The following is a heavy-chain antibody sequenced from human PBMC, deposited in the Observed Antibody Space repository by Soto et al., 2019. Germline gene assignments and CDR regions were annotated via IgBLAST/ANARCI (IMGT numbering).Heavy chain of an antibody. D-gene: IGHD3-22*01. J-gene: IGHJ6*02. Sequence: QVQLVESGGGVVQAGRSLRLSCEVSGFSFSIYAMHWVRQAPGKGLEWVAVISYDQSNEYYADSVKGRLTISRDNSKNTLYLEVNSLRLEDTAVYYCAKGEAGYKDSSGHSHGMDVWGQGTMVTVSS. CDR1: GFSFSIYA. CDR3: AKGEAGYKDSSGHSHGMDV. CDR2: ISYDQSNE. V-gene: IGHV3-30*18.